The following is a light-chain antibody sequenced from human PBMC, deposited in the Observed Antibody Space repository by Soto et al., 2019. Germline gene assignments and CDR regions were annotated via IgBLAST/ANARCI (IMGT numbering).Light chain of an antibody. CDR1: QSISGW. CDR2: DAS. Sequence: IQMTQSPSTLSASVGDRVTITCRASQSISGWLAWYQQKPGQAPKLLIYDASTLESGVPSRFSGSGSGTEFTLTISSLQREDFATYYCQQYTSYSQYTFGQGTRLEIK. J-gene: IGKJ5*01. CDR3: QQYTSYSQYT. V-gene: IGKV1-5*01.